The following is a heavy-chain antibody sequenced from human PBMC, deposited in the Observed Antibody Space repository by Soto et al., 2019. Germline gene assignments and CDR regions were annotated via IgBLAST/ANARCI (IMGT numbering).Heavy chain of an antibody. J-gene: IGHJ5*02. D-gene: IGHD2-8*01. CDR1: GFTFSSHW. CDR3: AKSMRHTLNP. Sequence: EVQVVESGGGLVQPGGSLRLSCAASGFTFSSHWMTWVRQVPGKGLEWVANINQDGSDQYYVDSVKGRFTISRDNAKNSLCLHMNSLLVEDTAVYYCAKSMRHTLNPWGQGTLVTVSS. V-gene: IGHV3-7*01. CDR2: INQDGSDQ.